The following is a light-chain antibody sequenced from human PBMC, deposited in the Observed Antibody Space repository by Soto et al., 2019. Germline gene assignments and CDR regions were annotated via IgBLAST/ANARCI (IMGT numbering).Light chain of an antibody. Sequence: QSALTQPPSVSGSPGQSVIISCTGTSSDVGTYNRVSWYQQPPGTAPKLMIFEVNNRPAGVPDRFSGSKSGNTASLTISGLQADDEAVYYCRSYTSSSNYVFGTGTKLTVL. CDR1: SSDVGTYNR. J-gene: IGLJ1*01. CDR3: RSYTSSSNYV. V-gene: IGLV2-18*02. CDR2: EVN.